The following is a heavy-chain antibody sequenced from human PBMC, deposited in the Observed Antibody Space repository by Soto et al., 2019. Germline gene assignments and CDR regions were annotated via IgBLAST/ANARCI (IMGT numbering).Heavy chain of an antibody. CDR2: IYYSGST. J-gene: IGHJ4*02. V-gene: IGHV4-31*03. Sequence: TSETLSLTCTVSGGSISSGGYYWSWIRQHPGKGLEWIGYIYYSGSTYYNPSLKSRVTISVDTSKNQFSLKLSSVTAADTAVYYCAILRGRGYSYGYDYWGQGTLVTVSS. CDR3: AILRGRGYSYGYDY. D-gene: IGHD5-18*01. CDR1: GGSISSGGYY.